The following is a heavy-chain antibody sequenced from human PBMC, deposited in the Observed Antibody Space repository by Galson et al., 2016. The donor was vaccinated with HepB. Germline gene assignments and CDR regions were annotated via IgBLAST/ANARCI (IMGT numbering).Heavy chain of an antibody. CDR2: IKEDGTEK. J-gene: IGHJ4*02. CDR1: GFTFSSDA. D-gene: IGHD5-24*01. V-gene: IGHV3-7*01. CDR3: AREGLADGSYFDY. Sequence: SLRLSCAASGFTFSSDAMSWVRQAPEKGLEWVANIKEDGTEKCYADSVKGRFTISRDNARNSLYLQMNSLRAEDTGIYYCAREGLADGSYFDYWGRGTLVTVS.